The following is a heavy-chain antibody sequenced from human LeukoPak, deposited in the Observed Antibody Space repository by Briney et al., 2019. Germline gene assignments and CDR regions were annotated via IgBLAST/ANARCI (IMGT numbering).Heavy chain of an antibody. V-gene: IGHV3-23*01. J-gene: IGHJ4*02. CDR3: TKTTTAPIIGTSDY. CDR1: GFTFSTYD. CDR2: VNGGGDFT. D-gene: IGHD1-20*01. Sequence: GGSLRLSCAASGFTFSTYDMSWVCQAPGKGLEWVSTVNGGGDFTYYADSVRGRFTISRDNSKNTLYLQMNGLRAEDTALYYCTKTTTAPIIGTSDYWGQGTLVTVSS.